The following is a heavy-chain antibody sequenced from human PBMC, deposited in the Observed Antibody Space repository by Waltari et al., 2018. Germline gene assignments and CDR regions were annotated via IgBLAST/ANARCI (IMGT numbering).Heavy chain of an antibody. CDR2: ISSTGTTI. V-gene: IGHV3-48*01. D-gene: IGHD3-9*01. CDR3: AREIRGTGYFPDAFDI. J-gene: IGHJ3*02. CDR1: GLIFSTYS. Sequence: EVQLVESGGGLVQPGGSLRLSCAASGLIFSTYSMNWVRQAPGKGGEWFAYISSTGTTIYYTDSVQGRFTISRTNAQNSLYLQMNSLRAEDTAVYYCAREIRGTGYFPDAFDIWGQGTMVTVSS.